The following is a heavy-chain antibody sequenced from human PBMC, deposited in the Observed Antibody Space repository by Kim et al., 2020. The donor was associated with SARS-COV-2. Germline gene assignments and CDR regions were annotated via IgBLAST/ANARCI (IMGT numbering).Heavy chain of an antibody. CDR3: VRVPKGDYYGMDV. CDR2: IKQDGSEK. Sequence: GGSLRLSCVASGFIFSSHWMSWVRQAPGKGLEWVANIKQDGSEKSYVDSVEGRFTISRDNAKNSLYLQMNNLRAEDTAMYYCVRVPKGDYYGMDVWGQGTTVTVSS. CDR1: GFIFSSHW. V-gene: IGHV3-7*03. J-gene: IGHJ6*02.